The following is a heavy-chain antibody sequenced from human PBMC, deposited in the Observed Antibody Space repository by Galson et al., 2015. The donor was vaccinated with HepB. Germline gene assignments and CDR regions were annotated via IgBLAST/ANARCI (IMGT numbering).Heavy chain of an antibody. D-gene: IGHD6-6*01. J-gene: IGHJ4*01. Sequence: PALVKPTQTLSLTCSFSGLSLNTPGMGVGWIRQPPGKALEWLALIFWDDDKRYNSSLKTRLTITKDTSRNQVVLTLTNMDPLDTATYYCAHYTSSSQSYYLDSWGHRTLVTVSS. CDR3: AHYTSSSQSYYLDS. CDR1: GLSLNTPGMG. V-gene: IGHV2-5*02. CDR2: IFWDDDK.